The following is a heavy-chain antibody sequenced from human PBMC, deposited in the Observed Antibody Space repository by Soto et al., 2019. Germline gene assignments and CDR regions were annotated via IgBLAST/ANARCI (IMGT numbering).Heavy chain of an antibody. CDR1: GFTFSNAW. J-gene: IGHJ6*02. D-gene: IGHD3-3*01. V-gene: IGHV3-15*01. Sequence: ESLILCCAASGFTFSNAWMSWVRQAPGKGLEWVGRIKSKTDGGTTDYAAPVKGRFTISRDDSKNTLYLQMNSLKNEDTAVYYCTTDQGSGYYQYYYYYYGMDVWGQGTTVTVSS. CDR2: IKSKTDGGTT. CDR3: TTDQGSGYYQYYYYYYGMDV.